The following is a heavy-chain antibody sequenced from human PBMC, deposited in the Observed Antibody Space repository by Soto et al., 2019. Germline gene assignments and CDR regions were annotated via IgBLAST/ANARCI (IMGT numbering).Heavy chain of an antibody. Sequence: GGSLRLACAASGFTFSSYAMHWVRQAPGKGLEYVSAITSNGGNTDYASSVKGRFTISRDNSKNTLYLQMGSLRAEDMAVYYCARRIPFGYGMDVWGQGTTVTVSS. CDR3: ARRIPFGYGMDV. V-gene: IGHV3-64*01. CDR2: ITSNGGNT. D-gene: IGHD2-21*01. CDR1: GFTFSSYA. J-gene: IGHJ6*02.